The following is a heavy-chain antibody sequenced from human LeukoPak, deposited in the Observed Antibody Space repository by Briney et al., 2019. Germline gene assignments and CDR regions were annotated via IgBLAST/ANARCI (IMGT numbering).Heavy chain of an antibody. CDR3: ARARVTTGISFDP. J-gene: IGHJ5*02. CDR2: IIPILGIA. D-gene: IGHD4-17*01. V-gene: IGHV1-69*04. CDR1: GGTFSSYA. Sequence: SVKVSCKASGGTFSSYAISWVRQAPGQGLEWMGRIIPILGIANYAQKFQGRVTITADKSTSTAYMELSSLRSEDTAVYYCARARVTTGISFDPWGQGTLVTVSS.